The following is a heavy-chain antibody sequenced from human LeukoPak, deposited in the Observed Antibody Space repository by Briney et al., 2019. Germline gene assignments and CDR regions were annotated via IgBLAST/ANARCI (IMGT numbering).Heavy chain of an antibody. CDR1: GFTFSSYS. CDR3: ARDQGGLIVATTDPDY. D-gene: IGHD5-12*01. V-gene: IGHV3-21*01. Sequence: GGSLRLSCAASGFTFSSYSMNWVRQAPGKGLEWVSSISSSSSYIYYADSVKGRFTISRDNAKNSLYLQMNSLRAEDTAVYYCARDQGGLIVATTDPDYWGQGTLVTVSS. CDR2: ISSSSSYI. J-gene: IGHJ4*02.